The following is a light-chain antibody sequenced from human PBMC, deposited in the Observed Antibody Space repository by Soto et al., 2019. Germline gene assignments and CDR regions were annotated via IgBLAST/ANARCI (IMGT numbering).Light chain of an antibody. J-gene: IGKJ4*01. V-gene: IGKV3-15*01. Sequence: EIVMTQSPATLSVSPGERDTLSCRASQSISSNLAWYQQKPGQAPRLLMFRTSSRATGFPARFSGSGSGTEFNLTISSLQSEDFGVYYCQQYNNWPRATFGGGTKVEIK. CDR1: QSISSN. CDR2: RTS. CDR3: QQYNNWPRAT.